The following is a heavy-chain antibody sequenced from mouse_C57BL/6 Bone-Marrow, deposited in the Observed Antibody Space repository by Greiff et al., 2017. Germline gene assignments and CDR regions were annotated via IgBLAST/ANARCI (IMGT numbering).Heavy chain of an antibody. D-gene: IGHD1-1*01. J-gene: IGHJ1*03. CDR1: GFTFSSYG. V-gene: IGHV5-6*01. CDR3: ARHGYYYGSDWYFDV. Sequence: EVQGVESGGDLVKPGGSLKLSCAASGFTFSSYGMSWVRQTPDKRLEWVATISSGGSYTYSPDSVKGRFTISRDNAKNTLYLQMSSLKSEDTAMYYCARHGYYYGSDWYFDVWGTGTTVTVSS. CDR2: ISSGGSYT.